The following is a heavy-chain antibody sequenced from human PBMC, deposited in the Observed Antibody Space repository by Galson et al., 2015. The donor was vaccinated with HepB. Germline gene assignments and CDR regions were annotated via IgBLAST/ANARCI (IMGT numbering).Heavy chain of an antibody. V-gene: IGHV3-30*03. Sequence: SLRLSCAASGFTFSSYGMHWVRQAPGKGLEWVAVISYDGSNKYYADSVKGRFTISRDNSKNTLYLQMNSLRAEDTAVYYCARDFSYDSGSAGMDVWGQGTTVTVSS. D-gene: IGHD3-22*01. CDR2: ISYDGSNK. J-gene: IGHJ6*02. CDR3: ARDFSYDSGSAGMDV. CDR1: GFTFSSYG.